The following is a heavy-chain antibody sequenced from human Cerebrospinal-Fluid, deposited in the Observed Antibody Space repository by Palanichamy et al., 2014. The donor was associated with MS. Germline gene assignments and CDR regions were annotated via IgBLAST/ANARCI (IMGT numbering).Heavy chain of an antibody. V-gene: IGHV1-18*01. Sequence: QVHPVQSGAEVKKPGASVKVSCKASGNTFTITWVRQAPGQGLEWMGWISAYNGHTNYAQKLQGRVTMTTDTSRTTAYMELRSLRFDDTAVYYCARDSRGFADIWGQGTLVTVFS. J-gene: IGHJ4*02. CDR3: ARDSRGFADI. CDR1: GNTFT. CDR2: ISAYNGHT.